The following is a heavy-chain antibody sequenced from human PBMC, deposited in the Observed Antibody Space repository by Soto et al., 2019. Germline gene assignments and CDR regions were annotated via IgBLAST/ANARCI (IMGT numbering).Heavy chain of an antibody. CDR3: ARVIIAAAGQYYYYYYYMDV. V-gene: IGHV1-18*01. CDR1: GYTFTSYG. J-gene: IGHJ6*03. Sequence: ASVKVSCKASGYTFTSYGISWVRQAPGQGLEWMGWISAYNGNTNYAQKLQGRVTMTTDTSTSTAYMELRSLRSDGTAVYYCARVIIAAAGQYYYYYYYMDVWGKGTTVTVSS. D-gene: IGHD6-13*01. CDR2: ISAYNGNT.